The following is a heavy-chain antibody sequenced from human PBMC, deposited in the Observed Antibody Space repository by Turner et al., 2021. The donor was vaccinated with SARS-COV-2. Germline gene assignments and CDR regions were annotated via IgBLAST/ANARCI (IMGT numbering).Heavy chain of an antibody. CDR1: GGTFSSYA. Sequence: QVQLVQSGAEVEKPGASVKVSCKASGGTFSSYAISWVRQAPGHGLEWMGGIIPIFGTANYAQKFQGRVTITADKSTSTAYMELSSLRSEDTAVYYCASSIVGATPLDYWGQGTLVTVSS. V-gene: IGHV1-69*06. CDR3: ASSIVGATPLDY. J-gene: IGHJ4*02. D-gene: IGHD1-26*01. CDR2: IIPIFGTA.